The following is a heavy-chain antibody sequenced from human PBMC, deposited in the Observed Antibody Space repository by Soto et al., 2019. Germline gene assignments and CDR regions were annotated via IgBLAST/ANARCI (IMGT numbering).Heavy chain of an antibody. D-gene: IGHD4-4*01. V-gene: IGHV3-64D*08. CDR3: VKDRYSNYVPYSFDY. CDR2: ISSNGGST. J-gene: IGHJ4*02. Sequence: EVQLVGSGGGLVQPGGSLRLSCSASGFTFSTYAMHWVRQAPGKGLEYVSAISSNGGSTDYADSVRGRFTISRDNSKNTLYLQMSSLRAEDTAVYYCVKDRYSNYVPYSFDYWGQGTLVTVSS. CDR1: GFTFSTYA.